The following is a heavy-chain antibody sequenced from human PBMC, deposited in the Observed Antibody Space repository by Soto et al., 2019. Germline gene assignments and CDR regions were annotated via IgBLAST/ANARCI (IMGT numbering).Heavy chain of an antibody. CDR2: IYRGGTI. V-gene: IGHV3-53*01. CDR1: GFSVSDNY. D-gene: IGHD2-15*01. CDR3: ARVSCSGGGCYPDWYFDL. Sequence: EVRLVESGGGLIQPGGSLTVSCAASGFSVSDNYMSWVRQPPGKGLEWVSVIYRGGTIFYADSVKGRFIISRDSSKNTMCLQMNTLRGEDTATYYCARVSCSGGGCYPDWYFDLWGRGTLVTVSS. J-gene: IGHJ2*01.